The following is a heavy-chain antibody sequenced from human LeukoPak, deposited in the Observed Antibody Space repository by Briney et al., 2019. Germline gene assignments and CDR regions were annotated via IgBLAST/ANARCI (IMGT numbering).Heavy chain of an antibody. D-gene: IGHD1-26*01. CDR3: ARDRIKSGSYYFDY. CDR1: AFTFSDYS. J-gene: IGHJ4*02. CDR2: ISGRSSTI. Sequence: GGSVSLPCAASAFTFSDYSMNWVRQAPGKGLEWISYISGRSSTIYYADSVKGRFTISRDNAKNSMYLQMNSLRAEDTAVYYCARDRIKSGSYYFDYWGQGTLVTLSS. V-gene: IGHV3-48*01.